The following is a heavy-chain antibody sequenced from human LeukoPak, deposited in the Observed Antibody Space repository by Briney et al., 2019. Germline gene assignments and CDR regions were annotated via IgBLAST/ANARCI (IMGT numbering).Heavy chain of an antibody. V-gene: IGHV3-21*01. D-gene: IGHD6-19*01. J-gene: IGHJ4*02. CDR3: ASSGGSGSCHY. Sequence: GGTLRLSCAASGFTFSSYGMNWVRQAPGKGLEWVSSISSGSSYIYYADSVMGRFTISRDNAKKSLYLQMNSLRAEDTAVYYCASSGGSGSCHYWGQGTLVTVSS. CDR2: ISSGSSYI. CDR1: GFTFSSYG.